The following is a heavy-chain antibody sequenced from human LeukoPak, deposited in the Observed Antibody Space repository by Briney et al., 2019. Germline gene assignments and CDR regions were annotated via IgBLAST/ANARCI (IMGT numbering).Heavy chain of an antibody. CDR3: ASYYGSGLFDY. J-gene: IGHJ4*02. CDR2: IWYDASRV. D-gene: IGHD3-10*01. V-gene: IGHV3-30*02. Sequence: GGSLRLSCVASGFTFTSYTMHWVRQAPGKGLEGVASIWYDASRVYYADSVKGQFTISRDNSKNTLYLQMNGLRAEDTAVYYCASYYGSGLFDYWGQGTLVTVSS. CDR1: GFTFTSYT.